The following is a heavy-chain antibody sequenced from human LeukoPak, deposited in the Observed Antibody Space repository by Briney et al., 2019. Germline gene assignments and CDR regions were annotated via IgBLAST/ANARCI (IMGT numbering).Heavy chain of an antibody. CDR1: RFTFSSYW. V-gene: IGHV3-74*01. Sequence: GGSLRLSCAASRFTFSSYWMHWVRQAPGNGPVWVARTNRDGSSTAYADSVKGRFTISKDNAKNTLYLLMNSLKAEDTAVYYCARDSVEWYIFDYWGQGTLVTVSS. CDR3: ARDSVEWYIFDY. D-gene: IGHD3-3*01. CDR2: TNRDGSST. J-gene: IGHJ4*02.